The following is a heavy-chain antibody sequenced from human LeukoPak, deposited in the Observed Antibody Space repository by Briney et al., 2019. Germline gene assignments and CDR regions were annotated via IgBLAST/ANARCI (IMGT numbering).Heavy chain of an antibody. CDR2: IDWDDEK. V-gene: IGHV2-70*11. D-gene: IGHD3-22*01. CDR3: ARLYYYDSRIDY. Sequence: SGPALVKPTQTLTLTCTFSGFSLSTSGMCVSWIRQPPGKALEWLARIDWDDEKYYSTSLTTRLTISKDPSKNQVVLTMTNMDPVDTATYYCARLYYYDSRIDYWGQGTLVTVSS. CDR1: GFSLSTSGMC. J-gene: IGHJ4*02.